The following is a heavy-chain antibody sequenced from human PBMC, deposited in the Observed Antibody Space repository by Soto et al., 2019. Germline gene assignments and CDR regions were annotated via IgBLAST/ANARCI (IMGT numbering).Heavy chain of an antibody. J-gene: IGHJ4*02. CDR2: ISAYNGNT. Sequence: QVQLVQSGAEVKKPGASVKVSCKASGYTFTNFGISWVRQAPGQGLEWMGWISAYNGNTNYAQKFQGRVTMTTDPSTSTAYMEVRSLSFDDTALYYCARAATPIDYWGQGTLVTVSS. V-gene: IGHV1-18*01. CDR3: ARAATPIDY. CDR1: GYTFTNFG.